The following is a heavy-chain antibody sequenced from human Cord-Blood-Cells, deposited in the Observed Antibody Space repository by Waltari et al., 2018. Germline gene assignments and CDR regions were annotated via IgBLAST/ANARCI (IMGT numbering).Heavy chain of an antibody. V-gene: IGHV3-53*01. CDR1: GFTVSSNY. CDR2: IYGGGST. J-gene: IGHJ6*02. CDR3: ARDVSNYEGMDV. D-gene: IGHD4-4*01. Sequence: EVQLVESGGGLIQPGGSLRLSCAASGFTVSSNYMSWVRQAPGKGLEWVSVIYGGGSTYYADSVKGRFTISRDNSKNTLYLQMNSLRAEDTAVYYCARDVSNYEGMDVWGQGTTVTVSS.